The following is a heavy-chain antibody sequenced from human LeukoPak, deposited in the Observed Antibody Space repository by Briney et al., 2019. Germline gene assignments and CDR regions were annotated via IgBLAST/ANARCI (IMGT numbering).Heavy chain of an antibody. J-gene: IGHJ1*01. Sequence: PGGSLRLSCAASGFTFSNYAMSWVRQAPGKGLEWVSAISAGGDSTYYTDSVKGRFTISRDNSKNTLYLQMNSLRAEDTAVYYCAKDLTAGGNGRIQHWGQGTLVTVSP. V-gene: IGHV3-23*01. CDR3: AKDLTAGGNGRIQH. D-gene: IGHD3-16*01. CDR2: ISAGGDST. CDR1: GFTFSNYA.